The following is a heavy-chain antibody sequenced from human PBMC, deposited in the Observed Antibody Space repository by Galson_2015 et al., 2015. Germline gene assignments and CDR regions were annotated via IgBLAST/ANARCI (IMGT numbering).Heavy chain of an antibody. V-gene: IGHV3-33*01. Sequence: SLRLSCAASGFVFSDVGMDWVRQAPGKGLEWVAVIWYDGSNKYYADSVKGRFTFSRDNSKNTLYLQMNSLRAEDTAVYYCVRDRSMAYFDYWGQGALVIVSS. D-gene: IGHD2/OR15-2a*01. CDR3: VRDRSMAYFDY. J-gene: IGHJ4*02. CDR1: GFVFSDVG. CDR2: IWYDGSNK.